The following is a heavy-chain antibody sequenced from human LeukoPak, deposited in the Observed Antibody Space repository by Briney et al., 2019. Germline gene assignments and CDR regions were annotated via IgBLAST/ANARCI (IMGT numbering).Heavy chain of an antibody. D-gene: IGHD3-22*01. CDR3: VIGPYYYVFDY. V-gene: IGHV4-39*01. J-gene: IGHJ4*02. CDR2: IYCSGST. CDR1: GGSISSSSYY. Sequence: SETLSLTCTVSGGSISSSSYYWGWIRQPPGKGLEWIGSIYCSGSTYYNPSLKSRVTISVDTSKNQFSLKLSSVTAADTAVYYCVIGPYYYVFDYWGQGTLVTVSS.